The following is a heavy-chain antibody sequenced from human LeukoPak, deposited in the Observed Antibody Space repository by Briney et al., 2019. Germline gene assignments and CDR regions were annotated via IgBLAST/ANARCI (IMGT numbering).Heavy chain of an antibody. CDR2: IIPILGIT. J-gene: IGHJ5*02. CDR1: GYSFTDYY. Sequence: SVKVSCKTSGYSFTDYYMHWVRQAPGQGLEWMGRIIPILGITSYAQKFQGRVTITADKSTSTAYMELSSLRSEDTAVYFCARVGSMVRGVVRGYWFDPWGQGTLVTVSS. D-gene: IGHD3-10*01. V-gene: IGHV1-69*04. CDR3: ARVGSMVRGVVRGYWFDP.